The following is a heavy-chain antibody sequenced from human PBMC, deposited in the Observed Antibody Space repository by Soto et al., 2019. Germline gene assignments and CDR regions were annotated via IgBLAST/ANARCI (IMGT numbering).Heavy chain of an antibody. V-gene: IGHV1-69*12. D-gene: IGHD2-2*01. J-gene: IGHJ6*02. CDR3: AREGLVLVPTTVNSDYYYYATAV. Sequence: QVQLVQSGAEVKKPGSSVKVSCKASGDTFSTYTITWRRQAPGQGLEWMGRIIPRYATSNWAQKFQGRVTITEDESTSTAYMEISSLRSEDTAVYYCAREGLVLVPTTVNSDYYYYATAVWGQGTPVTVSS. CDR2: IIPRYATS. CDR1: GDTFSTYT.